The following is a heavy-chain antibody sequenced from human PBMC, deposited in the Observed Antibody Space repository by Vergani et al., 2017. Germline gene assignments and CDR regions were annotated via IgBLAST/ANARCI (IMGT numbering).Heavy chain of an antibody. V-gene: IGHV3-9*01. CDR1: GFIFDDYA. D-gene: IGHD2-8*01. CDR3: AKDHGGYCTNGNCLFGS. CDR2: ISWNSKSE. J-gene: IGHJ4*02. Sequence: EVHLVESGGDLVEPGRSLRLSCAASGFIFDDYAMHWVRPVPGKGLEWVSGISWNSKSEAYADSVKGRFAISRDNAKNSLYLQMNSLRPEDTAQYYCAKDHGGYCTNGNCLFGSWGQGTPVTVSS.